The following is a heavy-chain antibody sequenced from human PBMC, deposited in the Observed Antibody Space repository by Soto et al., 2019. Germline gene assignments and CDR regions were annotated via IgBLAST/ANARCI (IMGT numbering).Heavy chain of an antibody. CDR2: ISASGSQI. Sequence: EVQLVESGGGLVKPGRSLRLSCTAAGFTFGSYTINWVRQAPGKGLEWVSSISASGSQIYYADSVKGRFTISRDNAKNSLYLQMSSLSAEDSAVYYCARGTSDFDYWGQGTMVTVSS. J-gene: IGHJ4*02. CDR1: GFTFGSYT. D-gene: IGHD1-1*01. CDR3: ARGTSDFDY. V-gene: IGHV3-21*01.